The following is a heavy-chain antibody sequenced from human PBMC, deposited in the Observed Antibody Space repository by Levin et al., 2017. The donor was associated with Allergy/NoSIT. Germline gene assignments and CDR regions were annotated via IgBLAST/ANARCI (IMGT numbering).Heavy chain of an antibody. Sequence: GGSLRLSCAASGFTFSSFAMHWVRQAPGKGLEWVAFISYDGSNKYYADAVKGRFTISRDNSKNTLYLQMDSLRPEDTAVYYCARGGVVVVPATLDYDWFDTWGQGTQVTVSS. D-gene: IGHD2-15*01. V-gene: IGHV3-30-3*01. CDR1: GFTFSSFA. CDR3: ARGGVVVVPATLDYDWFDT. J-gene: IGHJ5*02. CDR2: ISYDGSNK.